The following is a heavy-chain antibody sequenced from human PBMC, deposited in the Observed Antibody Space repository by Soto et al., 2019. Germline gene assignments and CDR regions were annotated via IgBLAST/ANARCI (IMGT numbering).Heavy chain of an antibody. CDR2: IIPLFDAT. Sequence: QVQLVQSGAEVRKPGSSVKVSCKASGGTFTTYDISWVRQAPGQGLEWMGGIIPLFDATKYAQKFQGRVTITADKSTGTAYMELSSLRSEDTAMYYCARDRSSSWYNGTFYFDPLGQGTLVTVSS. D-gene: IGHD6-19*01. CDR3: ARDRSSSWYNGTFYFDP. J-gene: IGHJ4*02. V-gene: IGHV1-69*06. CDR1: GGTFTTYD.